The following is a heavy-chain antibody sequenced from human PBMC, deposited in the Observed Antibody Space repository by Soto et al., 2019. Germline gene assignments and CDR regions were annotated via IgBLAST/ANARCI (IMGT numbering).Heavy chain of an antibody. J-gene: IGHJ5*02. CDR3: ARSVFP. Sequence: SETLSLTCAVSGASVISTKWWSWVRQSPGEGLEWIGYIYYSGSTYYNPSLKSRVTISVDTSKNQFSLKLTSVTAADTAVYYCARSVFPWGQGTLVTSPQ. V-gene: IGHV4-4*02. CDR2: IYYSGST. CDR1: GASVISTKW.